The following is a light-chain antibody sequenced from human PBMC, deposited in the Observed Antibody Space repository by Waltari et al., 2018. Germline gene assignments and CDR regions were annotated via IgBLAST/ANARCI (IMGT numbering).Light chain of an antibody. CDR1: SSHLGRQA. CDR2: TND. V-gene: IGLV1-44*01. Sequence: QSVLTQPPSVSGTPGQRVTISCPGSSSHLGRQAVNWYEHLPGTAPKLLIYTNDQRPSGVPDRFSGSKSGTSASLAISGLQSEDEADYYCAAWDDSLNGVVFGGGTKVTVL. CDR3: AAWDDSLNGVV. J-gene: IGLJ2*01.